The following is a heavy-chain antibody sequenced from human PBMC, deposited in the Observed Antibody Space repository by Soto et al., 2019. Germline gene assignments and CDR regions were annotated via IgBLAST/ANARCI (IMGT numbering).Heavy chain of an antibody. D-gene: IGHD6-19*01. J-gene: IGHJ4*02. CDR3: ARNGRRYSSASHFDF. Sequence: QVQLQESGPGLVKPSQTLSLTCTVSGGSFNSGDYYWSWIRQLPGKGLEWIGYTSYSGNTYYNPSLRRRATISVDTSQNPFSLKVTSVTAADTAVYYCARNGRRYSSASHFDFWGQGTLVTVSS. CDR1: GGSFNSGDYY. CDR2: TSYSGNT. V-gene: IGHV4-31*03.